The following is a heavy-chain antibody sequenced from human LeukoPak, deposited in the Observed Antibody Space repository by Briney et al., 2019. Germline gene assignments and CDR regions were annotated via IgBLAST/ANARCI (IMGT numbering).Heavy chain of an antibody. CDR1: GSSFSTNG. D-gene: IGHD3-10*02. J-gene: IGHJ4*02. CDR3: AKDITDNYVWDY. Sequence: PGGSPSLSCAASGSSFSTNGMNWVCEAPGQGLKRAAFIWYDSNNKSYLDSVKGRFTISRDNSKNTLYLQMNSLRAEDTAVYYCAKDITDNYVWDYWGQGTRVTVSS. CDR2: IWYDSNNK. V-gene: IGHV3-30*02.